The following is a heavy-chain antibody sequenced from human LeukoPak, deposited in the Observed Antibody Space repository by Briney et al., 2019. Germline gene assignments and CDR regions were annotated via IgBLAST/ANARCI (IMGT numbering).Heavy chain of an antibody. CDR2: IYSSGST. CDR1: GGSISRYY. CDR3: ARHPPRGDGGLPRDY. V-gene: IGHV4-59*08. D-gene: IGHD4-17*01. Sequence: SETLTLTCTVSGGSISRYYWIWMHQPPAKGLEWIGYIYSSGSTNFNRSLKSRVTISLDQSKHQFSPELRSVTLADSGGYYCARHPPRGDGGLPRDYWGQGTLVTVSS. J-gene: IGHJ4*02.